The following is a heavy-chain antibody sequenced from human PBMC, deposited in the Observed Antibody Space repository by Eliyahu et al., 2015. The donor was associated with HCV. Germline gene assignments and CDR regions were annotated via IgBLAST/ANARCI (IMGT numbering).Heavy chain of an antibody. CDR3: ARSQHQLLLGRYYYYQGMDV. J-gene: IGHJ6*02. CDR2: INHSGST. V-gene: IGHV4-34*02. Sequence: QVQLQQWGAGLLKPSETLSLTCAVYGGSFSGYYWTWIRQPPGKGLEWIGEINHSGSTNYNPSLKSGVTISVDTSKKQFSLKLSSVTAADTAVYYCARSQHQLLLGRYYYYQGMDVWGQGTTVTVSS. CDR1: GGSFSGYY. D-gene: IGHD2-2*01.